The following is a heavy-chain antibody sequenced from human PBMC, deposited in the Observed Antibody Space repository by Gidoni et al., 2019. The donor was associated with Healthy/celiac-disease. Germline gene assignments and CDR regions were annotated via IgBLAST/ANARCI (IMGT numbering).Heavy chain of an antibody. D-gene: IGHD6-13*01. CDR3: ARAYSSSWYRRGNWFDP. CDR2: INHSGST. CDR1: GGSCSGYY. V-gene: IGHV4-34*01. Sequence: QAQLQQWGAGLVKPSETLTLTCAVYGGSCSGYYWSWIRQPPGQGLEWIGEINHSGSTNYNPSLTSRVTISGDTSKTQFSLKLSSVTAADTAVYSCARAYSSSWYRRGNWFDPWGQGTLVTVSS. J-gene: IGHJ5*02.